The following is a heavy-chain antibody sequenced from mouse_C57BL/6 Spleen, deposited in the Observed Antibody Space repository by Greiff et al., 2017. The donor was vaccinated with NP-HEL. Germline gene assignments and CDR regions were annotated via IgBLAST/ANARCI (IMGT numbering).Heavy chain of an antibody. Sequence: QVQLQQSGPGLVQPSQSLSITCTVSGFALTSYGVHWVRQAPGRGLEWLGVIWRGGSTDYNAAFMSRLSTTKDNSKSQVFFKMNSLQADDTAIYYCAKNQLGPMDYWGQGTSVTVSS. J-gene: IGHJ4*01. D-gene: IGHD4-1*02. CDR2: IWRGGST. V-gene: IGHV2-5*01. CDR1: GFALTSYG. CDR3: AKNQLGPMDY.